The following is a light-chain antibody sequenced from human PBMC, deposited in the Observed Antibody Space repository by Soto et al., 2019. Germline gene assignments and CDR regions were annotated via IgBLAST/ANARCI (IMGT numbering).Light chain of an antibody. CDR2: GAS. CDR1: QSVSSN. CDR3: QQYNYWPSGLT. Sequence: EIVMTQSPATLSVSPGERATLSCRASQSVSSNLAWYQQKPGQAPRLLIYGASTRATGIPARFSGSGSGTEFTLTISSLQSEDFAVYYCQQYNYWPSGLTFGGGTKVEIK. V-gene: IGKV3-15*01. J-gene: IGKJ4*01.